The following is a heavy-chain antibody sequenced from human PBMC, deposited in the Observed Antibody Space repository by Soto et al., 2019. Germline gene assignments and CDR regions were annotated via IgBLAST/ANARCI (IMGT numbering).Heavy chain of an antibody. D-gene: IGHD1-7*01. CDR3: ARREMPARTLDY. V-gene: IGHV3-66*01. CDR1: GFTVSSNY. J-gene: IGHJ4*02. Sequence: GGSLRLSCTVSGFTVSSNYVTWVRQAPGKGLECVSVIYSGGGTYYEDSVKGRFTVSRDSSKNTVYFQMNSLRAEDTAVYYCARREMPARTLDYWGQGALVTVSS. CDR2: IYSGGGT.